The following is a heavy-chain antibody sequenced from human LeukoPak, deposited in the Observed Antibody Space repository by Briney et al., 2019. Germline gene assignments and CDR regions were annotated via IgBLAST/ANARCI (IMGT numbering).Heavy chain of an antibody. CDR2: ISGSGIST. V-gene: IGHV3-23*01. D-gene: IGHD3-3*01. CDR1: GFTFSSFA. J-gene: IGHJ6*02. Sequence: GGSLRLSCAASGFTFSSFAMTWVRQAPGKGLEWVSSISGSGISTYYSDSVKGRFTISRDNSKNTLYLQMNSLRAEDTAVYYCAKSTIFGTYGMDVWGQGTTVTVSS. CDR3: AKSTIFGTYGMDV.